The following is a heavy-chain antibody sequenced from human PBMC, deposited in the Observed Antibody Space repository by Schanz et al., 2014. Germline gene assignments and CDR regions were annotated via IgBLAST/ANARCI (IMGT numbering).Heavy chain of an antibody. CDR2: MYINSGST. CDR3: ARDGGRDGYNLAFDV. V-gene: IGHV3-53*01. D-gene: IGHD5-12*01. Sequence: EVQLVESGGGLLQPGGSLRLSCAVSGFTVNTNYMSWVRQAPGKGLEWISSMYINSGSTQYVDSVKGRFIISRDSSKNTLFLQMNSLRAEDTAVYFCARDGGRDGYNLAFDVWGQGTLVTVSS. CDR1: GFTVNTNY. J-gene: IGHJ3*01.